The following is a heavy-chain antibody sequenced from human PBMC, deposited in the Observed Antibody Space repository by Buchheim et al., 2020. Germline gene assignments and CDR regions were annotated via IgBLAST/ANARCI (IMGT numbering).Heavy chain of an antibody. Sequence: EVQLVESGGGLIQPGGSLRLSCAASGFTFTTFWMHWVRQVPGKGLMWVSRINPDGSDRSYAASVKGRFTISRDNAKNSLYLQMNSLRAEDTAVYYCARRGGIDYWGQGTL. V-gene: IGHV3-74*01. CDR1: GFTFTTFW. J-gene: IGHJ4*02. D-gene: IGHD3-16*01. CDR3: ARRGGIDY. CDR2: INPDGSDR.